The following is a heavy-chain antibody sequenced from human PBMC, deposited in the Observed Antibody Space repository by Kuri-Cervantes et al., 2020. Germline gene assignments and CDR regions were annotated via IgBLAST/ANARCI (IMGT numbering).Heavy chain of an antibody. J-gene: IGHJ4*02. Sequence: GGSLRLSCAASGFTFDDYAMHWVRQAPGKGLEWVSGISWNSGSVGYADSVKGRCTISRDNAKNSLYLQMNSLRADDTAFYYCARSYYYESSGYYYVWGQGTLVTVSS. V-gene: IGHV3-9*01. CDR1: GFTFDDYA. D-gene: IGHD3-22*01. CDR3: ARSYYYESSGYYYV. CDR2: ISWNSGSV.